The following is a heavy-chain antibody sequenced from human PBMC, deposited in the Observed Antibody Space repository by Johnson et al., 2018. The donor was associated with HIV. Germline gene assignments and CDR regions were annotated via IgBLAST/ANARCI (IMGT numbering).Heavy chain of an antibody. J-gene: IGHJ3*01. CDR3: ARGRVSMKVVDLRGGGFDF. CDR2: ISFDGTTK. CDR1: GLNFSDYS. D-gene: IGHD3-22*01. Sequence: QEKLVESGGGLVQPGGSLRLSCAASGLNFSDYSMHWVRQTPGKGLEWVAVISFDGTTKYYADSVKGRFTISRDNSNNTLYLQMNSLRVEDTALYLCARGRVSMKVVDLRGGGFDFWGQGTKVTVSS. V-gene: IGHV3-30*04.